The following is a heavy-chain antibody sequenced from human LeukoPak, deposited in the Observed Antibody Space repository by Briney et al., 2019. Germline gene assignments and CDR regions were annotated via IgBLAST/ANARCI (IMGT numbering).Heavy chain of an antibody. V-gene: IGHV4-39*07. Sequence: SETLSLTCAVSGGSISSSNYYWGWVRQPPGKGLEWIGTIYYSGSTYYNPSLKSRVTISVDTSKNQFSLKLSSVTAADTAVYYCARVVKAGYPADDIWGQGTMVTVSS. J-gene: IGHJ3*02. D-gene: IGHD3-9*01. CDR1: GGSISSSNYY. CDR3: ARVVKAGYPADDI. CDR2: IYYSGST.